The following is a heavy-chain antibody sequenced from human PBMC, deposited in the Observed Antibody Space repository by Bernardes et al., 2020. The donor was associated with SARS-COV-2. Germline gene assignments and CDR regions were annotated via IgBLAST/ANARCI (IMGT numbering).Heavy chain of an antibody. Sequence: ASVKVSCKASGYTFTNYDINWVRQAAGQGLEWMGWMNPDSGNTGYAQKFQGRITMTRNTSISTAYMELSSLRSEDTAVYYCARGPIGVAGTRVFDWFAPWGQGTLVTVSS. D-gene: IGHD6-19*01. CDR3: ARGPIGVAGTRVFDWFAP. CDR2: MNPDSGNT. J-gene: IGHJ5*02. CDR1: GYTFTNYD. V-gene: IGHV1-8*01.